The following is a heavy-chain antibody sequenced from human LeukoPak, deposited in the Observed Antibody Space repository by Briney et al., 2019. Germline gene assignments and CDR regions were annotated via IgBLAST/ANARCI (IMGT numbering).Heavy chain of an antibody. D-gene: IGHD1-26*01. V-gene: IGHV1-18*01. CDR1: GYTFTTYD. J-gene: IGHJ5*02. CDR2: ISAYDGNT. CDR3: ARDHSGNWFDP. Sequence: ASVTVSCKASGYTFTTYDISWVRQAPGKGLEWMGWISAYDGNTNYAQKLQGRVTMTTDTITTTAYMELRSLRSDDTAVYYCARDHSGNWFDPWGQGTLVTVSS.